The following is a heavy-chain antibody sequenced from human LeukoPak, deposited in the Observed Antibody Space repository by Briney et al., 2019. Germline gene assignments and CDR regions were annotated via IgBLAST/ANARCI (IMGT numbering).Heavy chain of an antibody. CDR3: ARDWGCSSTSCYGIYWYFDL. J-gene: IGHJ2*01. Sequence: VASAKVSCKASGYTFTSYYMHWVRQAPGQGLEWMGIINPSGGSTSYAQKFQGRVTMTRDTSTSTVYMELSSLRSEDTAVYYCARDWGCSSTSCYGIYWYFDLWGRGTLVTVSS. D-gene: IGHD2-2*01. V-gene: IGHV1-46*01. CDR2: INPSGGST. CDR1: GYTFTSYY.